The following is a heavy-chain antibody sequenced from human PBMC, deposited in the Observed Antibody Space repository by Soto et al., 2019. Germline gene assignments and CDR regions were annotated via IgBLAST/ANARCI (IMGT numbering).Heavy chain of an antibody. D-gene: IGHD5-18*01. J-gene: IGHJ4*02. CDR3: VRSKGGYSYGTPFDY. Sequence: EVQLEESGGALVQPGRSLRLSCAASGFTFDDYAMHWVRQVLGKGLEWVSSISCNSGYIGYADSVKGRFTTSRDNVKNSLYLQMTSLRPEDTALYYCVRSKGGYSYGTPFDYWGQGTLVTVSS. CDR1: GFTFDDYA. V-gene: IGHV3-9*01. CDR2: ISCNSGYI.